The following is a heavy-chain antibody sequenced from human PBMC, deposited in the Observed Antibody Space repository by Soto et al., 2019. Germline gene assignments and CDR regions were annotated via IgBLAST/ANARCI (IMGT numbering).Heavy chain of an antibody. CDR2: INHSGST. CDR1: GGSFSGYY. Sequence: QVQLQQWGAGLLKPSETLSLTCAVYGGSFSGYYWSWIRQPPGKGLEWIGEINHSGSTNYNPSLMSRVTISVDTSKNQFSLKLSSVTAADTAVYYCARVGRHYDILTGYYPVRYYYYYMDVWGKGTTVTVSS. J-gene: IGHJ6*03. CDR3: ARVGRHYDILTGYYPVRYYYYYMDV. V-gene: IGHV4-34*01. D-gene: IGHD3-9*01.